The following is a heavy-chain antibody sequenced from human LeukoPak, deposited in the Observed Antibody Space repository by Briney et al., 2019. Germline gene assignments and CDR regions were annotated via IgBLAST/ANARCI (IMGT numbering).Heavy chain of an antibody. CDR1: GYTFTSYA. CDR3: AREAVREGATDFDY. V-gene: IGHV7-4-1*02. CDR2: NNTNTGNP. D-gene: IGHD1-26*01. J-gene: IGHJ4*02. Sequence: GASVKVSCKASGYTFTSYAMNWVRQAPGQGLEWIGWNNTNTGNPTYAQGFTGRFVFSLDTSVSTAYLQISSLKAEDTAVYYCAREAVREGATDFDYWGQGTLVTVSS.